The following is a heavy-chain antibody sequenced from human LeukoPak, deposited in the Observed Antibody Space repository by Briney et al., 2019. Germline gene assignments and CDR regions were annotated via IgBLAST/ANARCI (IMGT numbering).Heavy chain of an antibody. CDR3: ARVMVRGVNPDY. CDR1: GYTFTGYY. J-gene: IGHJ4*02. V-gene: IGHV1-2*02. Sequence: GASVKVSCKASGYTFTGYYMHWVRQAPGQGLEWMGWINPNSGGTNYAQKFQGRVTMTRDTSISTAYMELSRLRSDDAAVYYCARVMVRGVNPDYWGQGTLVTVSS. D-gene: IGHD3-10*01. CDR2: INPNSGGT.